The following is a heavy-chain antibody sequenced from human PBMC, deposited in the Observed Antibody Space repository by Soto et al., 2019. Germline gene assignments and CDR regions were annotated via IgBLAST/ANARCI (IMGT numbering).Heavy chain of an antibody. V-gene: IGHV4-31*03. J-gene: IGHJ4*02. CDR1: GGSISSGGYY. Sequence: QVQLQESGPGLVKPSQTLSLTCTVSGGSISSGGYYWSWIRQHPGKGLEWIGYIYYSGSTYYNPSLKSRVTRSVDTSKNQFSLKLSSVTAADTAVYYCARDWCSGGSCYSDYWGQGTLVTVSS. CDR3: ARDWCSGGSCYSDY. D-gene: IGHD2-15*01. CDR2: IYYSGST.